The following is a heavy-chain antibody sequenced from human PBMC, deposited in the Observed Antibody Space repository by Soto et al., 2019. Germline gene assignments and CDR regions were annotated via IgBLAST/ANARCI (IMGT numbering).Heavy chain of an antibody. CDR2: INPSGGST. CDR1: GYTFTSYY. Sequence: ASVKVSCKASGYTFTSYYMHWVRQAPGQGLEWMGIINPSGGSTSYAQKFQGRVTVTRDTSTNTVYMDLSSLRSEDTAVYYCARSNGHIDYWGQGTLVTVSS. D-gene: IGHD2-8*01. J-gene: IGHJ4*02. CDR3: ARSNGHIDY. V-gene: IGHV1-46*03.